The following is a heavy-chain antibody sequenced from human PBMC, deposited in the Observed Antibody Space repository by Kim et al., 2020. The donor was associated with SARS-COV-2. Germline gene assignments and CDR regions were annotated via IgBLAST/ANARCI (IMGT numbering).Heavy chain of an antibody. D-gene: IGHD4-17*01. CDR2: IYHSGST. CDR3: ASRPHYGYYANAFDI. V-gene: IGHV4-4*02. CDR1: GGSISSSNW. J-gene: IGHJ3*02. Sequence: SETLSLTCAVSGGSISSSNWWSWVRQPPGKGLEWIGEIYHSGSTNYNPSLKSRVTISVDKSKNQFSLKLSSVTAADTAVYYCASRPHYGYYANAFDIWGQGTMGTVSS.